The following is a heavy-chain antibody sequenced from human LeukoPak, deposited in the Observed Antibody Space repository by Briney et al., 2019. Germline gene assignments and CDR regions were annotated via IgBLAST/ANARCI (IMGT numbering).Heavy chain of an antibody. CDR3: AKAPYSSSWNWFDP. V-gene: IGHV3-23*01. Sequence: GGSLRLSCAASGFTFSSYAMSWVRQAPGKGLEWVSAISGSGGSTYYADSVKGRFTISRVNSKNTLYLQMNSLRAEDTAVYYCAKAPYSSSWNWFDPWGQGTLVTVSS. CDR1: GFTFSSYA. D-gene: IGHD6-13*01. CDR2: ISGSGGST. J-gene: IGHJ5*02.